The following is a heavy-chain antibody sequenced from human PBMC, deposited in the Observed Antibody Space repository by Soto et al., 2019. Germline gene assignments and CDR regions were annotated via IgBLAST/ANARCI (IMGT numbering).Heavy chain of an antibody. CDR1: ECFLSNFC. J-gene: IGHJ5*02. CDR3: ARGPKGLHP. CDR2: IYSNGNT. V-gene: IGHV4-59*12. Sequence: ETHYRKSAFDECFLSNFCSSWIRQPQGKGLEWIGYIYSNGNTNYNPSLKSRVSISLDTSKNQFSLKLSSVTAADTAVYYCARGPKGLHPCGQGTLVTAPQ.